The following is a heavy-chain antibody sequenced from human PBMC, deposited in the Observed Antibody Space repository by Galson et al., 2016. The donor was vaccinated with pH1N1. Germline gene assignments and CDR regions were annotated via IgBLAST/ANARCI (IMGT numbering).Heavy chain of an antibody. Sequence: SVKVSCKASGYTSTSYGISWVRQAPGQGLEFMGWVSTSNGNTHFAQKFQGRVTLTTDTSTSTAYMELRSLRSDDTAVYYCARLGASVGGTTYWGQGTLVTVSS. D-gene: IGHD6-19*01. V-gene: IGHV1-18*01. CDR1: GYTSTSYG. J-gene: IGHJ4*02. CDR2: VSTSNGNT. CDR3: ARLGASVGGTTY.